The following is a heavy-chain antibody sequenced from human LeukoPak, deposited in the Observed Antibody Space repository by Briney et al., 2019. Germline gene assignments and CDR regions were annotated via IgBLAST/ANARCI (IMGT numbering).Heavy chain of an antibody. J-gene: IGHJ4*02. D-gene: IGHD2-2*03. CDR1: GYIFTGYY. Sequence: GASVKVSCKASGYIFTGYYMHWVRQAPGQGLEWMGWINPNSGDTDYAQKFQGRVTMTRDTSIRTVYMELSSLKSDDTAVYYCTRGRRLDNAPTAPCEYWSQGTLVTVSP. CDR2: INPNSGDT. V-gene: IGHV1-2*02. CDR3: TRGRRLDNAPTAPCEY.